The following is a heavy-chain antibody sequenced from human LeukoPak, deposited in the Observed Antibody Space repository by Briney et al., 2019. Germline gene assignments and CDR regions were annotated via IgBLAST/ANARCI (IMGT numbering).Heavy chain of an antibody. J-gene: IGHJ4*02. CDR2: ISYDGSNK. D-gene: IGHD6-6*01. V-gene: IGHV3-30*18. CDR3: AKVPRRAARSYYFDY. CDR1: GFTFSSYG. Sequence: GRSLRLSCAASGFTFSSYGMHWVRQAPGKGLEWVAVISYDGSNKYYADSVKGRFTISRDNSKNTLYLQMNSLRAEDTAVYYCAKVPRRAARSYYFDYWGQGTLVTVSS.